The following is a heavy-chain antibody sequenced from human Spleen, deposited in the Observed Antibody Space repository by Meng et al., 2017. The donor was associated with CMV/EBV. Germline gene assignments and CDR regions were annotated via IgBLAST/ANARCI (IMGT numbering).Heavy chain of an antibody. CDR1: GFTFSSYA. CDR3: AKGGWDV. V-gene: IGHV3-30*04. J-gene: IGHJ6*02. CDR2: ISYDGSNK. D-gene: IGHD6-19*01. Sequence: GESLKISCAASGFTFSSYAMHWVRQAPGKGLEWVAVISYDGSNKYYADSVKGRFTISRDNSKNTLYLQMNSLRAEDTAVYYCAKGGWDVWGQGTTVTVSS.